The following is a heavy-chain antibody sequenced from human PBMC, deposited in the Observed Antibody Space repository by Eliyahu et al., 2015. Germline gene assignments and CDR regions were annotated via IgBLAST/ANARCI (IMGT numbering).Heavy chain of an antibody. CDR1: GFSLSTSGVG. CDR3: AHKGIIEWELLPGDDAFDI. Sequence: QITLKESGPTLVKPTQTLTLTCTFSGFSLSTSGVGVGWIRQPPXKALEWLALIYWDDDKRYSPSLKSRLTITKDTSKNQVVLTMTNMDPVDTATYYCAHKGIIEWELLPGDDAFDIWGQGTMVTVSS. D-gene: IGHD1-26*01. V-gene: IGHV2-5*02. CDR2: IYWDDDK. J-gene: IGHJ3*02.